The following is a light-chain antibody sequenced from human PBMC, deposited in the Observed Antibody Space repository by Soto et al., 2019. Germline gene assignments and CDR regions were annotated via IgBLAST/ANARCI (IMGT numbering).Light chain of an antibody. CDR2: KAS. J-gene: IGKJ1*01. CDR1: QSISSW. Sequence: DIPMTQSPSTLSASVGDRVSITCRASQSISSWLAWYQQKPGKAPTLLIYKASSLKSGVPSRFSGSGSGTEFTLTISSLQPDDFATYYCQQYHSYTWTFGQGTKVEFK. V-gene: IGKV1-5*03. CDR3: QQYHSYTWT.